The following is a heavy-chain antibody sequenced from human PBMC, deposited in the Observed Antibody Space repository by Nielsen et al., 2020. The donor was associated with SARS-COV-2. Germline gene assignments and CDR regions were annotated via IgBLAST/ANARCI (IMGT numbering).Heavy chain of an antibody. CDR3: ARRGCSGGSCYSKSSVTSLDY. Sequence: SETLSLTCTVSGGSISSSSYYWGWIRQPPGKGLEWIGSIYYSGSTNYNPSLKSRVTISVDTSKNQFSLKLSSVTAADTAVYYCARRGCSGGSCYSKSSVTSLDYWGQGTLVTVSS. CDR1: GGSISSSSYY. V-gene: IGHV4-39*07. CDR2: IYYSGST. J-gene: IGHJ4*02. D-gene: IGHD2-15*01.